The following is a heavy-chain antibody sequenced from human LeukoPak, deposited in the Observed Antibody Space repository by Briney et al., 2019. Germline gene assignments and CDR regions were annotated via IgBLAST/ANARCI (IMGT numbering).Heavy chain of an antibody. V-gene: IGHV4-39*07. CDR3: ARDSKWELLYFDY. D-gene: IGHD1-26*01. J-gene: IGHJ4*02. Sequence: SETLSLTCTVSGGSISSSSYYWGWIRQPPGKGLEWIGSIYYSGSTYYNPSLKSRVTISVDTSKNQFSLKLSSVTAADTAVYYCARDSKWELLYFDYWGQGTLVTVSS. CDR1: GGSISSSSYY. CDR2: IYYSGST.